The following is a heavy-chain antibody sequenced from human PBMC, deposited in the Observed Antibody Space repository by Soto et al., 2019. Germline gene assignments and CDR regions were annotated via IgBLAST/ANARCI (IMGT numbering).Heavy chain of an antibody. D-gene: IGHD2-15*01. CDR2: IYSSSDT. J-gene: IGHJ4*02. CDR1: GFTFSGYA. V-gene: IGHV3-23*05. CDR3: ASFYCSSGSCYFDY. Sequence: GGSLRLSCAASGFTFSGYAMTWVRQAPGKGLEWVSSIYSSSDTYYSDSVRGRFTISRDTSKNTLYLQLSSLRAEDTAMYYCASFYCSSGSCYFDYWGQGTLVTVSS.